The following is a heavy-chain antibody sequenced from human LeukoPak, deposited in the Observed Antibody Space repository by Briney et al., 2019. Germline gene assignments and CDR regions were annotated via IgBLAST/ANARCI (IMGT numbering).Heavy chain of an antibody. CDR3: AKDRSSSLSGFLEY. J-gene: IGHJ4*02. CDR1: GFTFSSYA. CDR2: MSYSGSST. V-gene: IGHV3-23*01. Sequence: QPGGSLRLSCAASGFTFSSYAMNWVRQAPGKGLEWVSAMSYSGSSTYYADSVKGRFTISRDNSKNTLYLQMNSLRAEDTAVYYCAKDRSSSLSGFLEYWGQGTLVTVSS. D-gene: IGHD6-6*01.